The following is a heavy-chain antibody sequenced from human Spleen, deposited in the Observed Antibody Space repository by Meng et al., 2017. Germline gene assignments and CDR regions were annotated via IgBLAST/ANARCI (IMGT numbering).Heavy chain of an antibody. CDR2: INHSGST. CDR1: GGSFSDYY. V-gene: IGHV4-34*01. D-gene: IGHD1-7*01. Sequence: QVQLQQWGAGLLKPSETLSLTCVVSGGSFSDYYWSWIRQPPGKGLEWIGEINHSGSTNYNPSLKSRVTISVDTSKNQFSLKLSSVTAADTAVYYCARGPWLNWNYPAYFQHWGQGTLVTVSS. CDR3: ARGPWLNWNYPAYFQH. J-gene: IGHJ1*01.